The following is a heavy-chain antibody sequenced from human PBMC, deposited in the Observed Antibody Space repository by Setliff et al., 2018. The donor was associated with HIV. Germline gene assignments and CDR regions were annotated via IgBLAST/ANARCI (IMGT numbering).Heavy chain of an antibody. Sequence: SETLSLTCTVSGGSISNGDHYWAWIRQSPGKGLEWIGYIYYTGDTYYRSSLESRVTISVDTSNNQFSLRLKSVTAADTAVYYCARDQGHHFDSRGQVDFDLWGRGTLVTVSS. D-gene: IGHD3-22*01. CDR2: IYYTGDT. CDR3: ARDQGHHFDSRGQVDFDL. CDR1: GGSISNGDHY. V-gene: IGHV4-30-4*08. J-gene: IGHJ2*01.